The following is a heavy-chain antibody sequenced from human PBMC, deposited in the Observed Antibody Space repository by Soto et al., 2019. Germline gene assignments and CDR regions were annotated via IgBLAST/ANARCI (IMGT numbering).Heavy chain of an antibody. Sequence: EVQLVESGGGLVKPGGSLRLSCAASGFTFSNAWMSWVRQAPGKGLEWIGRIKSETDGGTTDYAAPVKGRFTISRDDSKNTLYLQMNSLKTEDTAVYYCTTDLRWEHATDYWGQGTLVTVSS. J-gene: IGHJ4*02. CDR2: IKSETDGGTT. CDR3: TTDLRWEHATDY. V-gene: IGHV3-15*01. CDR1: GFTFSNAW. D-gene: IGHD1-26*01.